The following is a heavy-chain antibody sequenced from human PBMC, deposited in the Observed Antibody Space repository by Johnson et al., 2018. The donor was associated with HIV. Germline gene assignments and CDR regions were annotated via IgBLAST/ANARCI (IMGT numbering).Heavy chain of an antibody. Sequence: VQLVESGGTLIQPGGSLRLSCAVSGFTVSSNYMSWVRQAPGKGLEWVSTVYSGGSTYYADSVKGRFTISRDNAKNSLYLQMNSLRAEDTAVYYCASYSSSDAFDIWGQGTMVTVSS. J-gene: IGHJ3*02. V-gene: IGHV3-53*01. CDR1: GFTVSSNY. D-gene: IGHD6-6*01. CDR3: ASYSSSDAFDI. CDR2: VYSGGST.